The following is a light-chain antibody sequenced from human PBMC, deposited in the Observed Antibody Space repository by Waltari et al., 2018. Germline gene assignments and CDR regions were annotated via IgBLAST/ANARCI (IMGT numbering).Light chain of an antibody. V-gene: IGLV1-40*01. CDR1: SSNIGAGYD. Sequence: QSVLTQPPSVSGAPGQRVTISCTGSSSNIGAGYDVHWYQQLPGTAPKPPIYGNSNRPSGVPDRFSGSKSGTSASLAITGLQAEDEADYYCQSYDSSLSGPSWVFGGGTKLTVL. CDR3: QSYDSSLSGPSWV. CDR2: GNS. J-gene: IGLJ3*02.